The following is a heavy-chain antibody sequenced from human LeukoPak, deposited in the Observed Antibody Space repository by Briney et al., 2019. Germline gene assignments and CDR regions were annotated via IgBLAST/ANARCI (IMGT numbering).Heavy chain of an antibody. CDR3: ARDYYDSSGSSWFDP. CDR1: GFTFSRYS. CDR2: ISSGSSYM. J-gene: IGHJ5*02. V-gene: IGHV3-21*01. D-gene: IGHD3-22*01. Sequence: SGGSLRLSCAASGFTFSRYSMNWVRQAPGKGLEWVSSISSGSSYMYYADSVKGRFTISRDNAKNSLYLQMNSLRAKDTAVYYCARDYYDSSGSSWFDPWGQGTLVTVSS.